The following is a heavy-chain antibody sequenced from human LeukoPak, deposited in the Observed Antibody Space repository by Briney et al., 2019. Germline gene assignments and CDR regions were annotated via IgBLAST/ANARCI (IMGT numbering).Heavy chain of an antibody. J-gene: IGHJ4*02. CDR2: IYYSGST. Sequence: SETLSLTCTVSGGSISSSSYYWGWLRQPPGKGLEWIGSIYYSGSTYYNPSLKSRVTISVDTSKNQFSLKLSSVTAADTAVYYCARDAGILGYCSSTSCHRGYWGQGTLVTVSS. CDR3: ARDAGILGYCSSTSCHRGY. D-gene: IGHD2-2*02. CDR1: GGSISSSSYY. V-gene: IGHV4-39*02.